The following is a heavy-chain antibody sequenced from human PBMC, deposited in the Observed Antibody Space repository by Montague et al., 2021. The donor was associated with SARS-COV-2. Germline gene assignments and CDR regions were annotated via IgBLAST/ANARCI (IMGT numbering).Heavy chain of an antibody. CDR3: ARVIGGYYGMDV. D-gene: IGHD1-26*01. J-gene: IGHJ6*02. V-gene: IGHV3-30*03. Sequence: SLRLSCAASGFTFSSYSMNWVRQAPGKGLEWVAVISYDGSNKYYADSVKGRFTISRDNSKNTLYLQMNSLRAEDTAVYYCARVIGGYYGMDVWGQGTTVTVSS. CDR1: GFTFSSYS. CDR2: ISYDGSNK.